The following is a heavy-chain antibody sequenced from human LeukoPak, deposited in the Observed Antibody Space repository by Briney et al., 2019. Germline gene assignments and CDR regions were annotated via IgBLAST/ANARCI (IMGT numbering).Heavy chain of an antibody. CDR1: GGSISSYY. J-gene: IGHJ4*02. V-gene: IGHV4-59*08. CDR2: IYYIGST. Sequence: SETLSLTCTVSGGSISSYYWSWIRQPPGKGLEWIGYIYYIGSTNYNPSLKSRVTISVDTSKNQFSLKLSSVTAADTAVYYCASHYYGSGSSHDYWGQGTLVTVSS. CDR3: ASHYYGSGSSHDY. D-gene: IGHD3-10*01.